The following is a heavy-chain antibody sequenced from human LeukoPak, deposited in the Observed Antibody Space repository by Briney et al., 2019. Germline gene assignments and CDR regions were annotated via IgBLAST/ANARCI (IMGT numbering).Heavy chain of an antibody. CDR1: GFTVSSND. V-gene: IGHV3-66*01. CDR2: IYSGRST. J-gene: IGHJ4*02. CDR3: ARYSGTFSNSYFDC. D-gene: IGHD1-26*01. Sequence: GGSLRLSCAASGFTVSSNDMSSVRQAPGKGLEWVSLIYSGRSTYYADSVKGRFIISRDNSKNTLYLQMNSLRAEDTAVYYCARYSGTFSNSYFDCWGQGTLVTVSS.